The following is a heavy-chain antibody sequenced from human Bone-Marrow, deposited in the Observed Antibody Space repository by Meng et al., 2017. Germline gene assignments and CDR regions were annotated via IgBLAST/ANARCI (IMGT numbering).Heavy chain of an antibody. CDR1: GFTFSNVW. Sequence: GESLKISCAASGFTFSNVWMSWVRQAPGKGLEWVGRIKSKTDGGTTDYAAPVKGRFTISRDDSKNTLYLQMNSLKTEDTAVYYCTTVTMYYDILTGYYSGLGAFDIWGQGTMVTVSS. CDR3: TTVTMYYDILTGYYSGLGAFDI. J-gene: IGHJ3*02. V-gene: IGHV3-15*01. D-gene: IGHD3-9*01. CDR2: IKSKTDGGTT.